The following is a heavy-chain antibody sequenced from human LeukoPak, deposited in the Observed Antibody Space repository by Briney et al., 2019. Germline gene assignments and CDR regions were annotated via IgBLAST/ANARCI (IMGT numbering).Heavy chain of an antibody. Sequence: GGSLRLSCAASGFTFSTYWMSWVRQAPGKGLEWVAVIKQDGTEKYYVDSVKGRFTISRDNAKNSLYLQMNSLRAEDTAVYYCASDLWFGELLPDYWGQGTLVTVSS. D-gene: IGHD3-10*01. CDR3: ASDLWFGELLPDY. CDR2: IKQDGTEK. J-gene: IGHJ4*02. V-gene: IGHV3-7*03. CDR1: GFTFSTYW.